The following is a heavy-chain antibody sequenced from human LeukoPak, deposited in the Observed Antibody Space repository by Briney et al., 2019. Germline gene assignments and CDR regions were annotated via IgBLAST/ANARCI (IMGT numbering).Heavy chain of an antibody. J-gene: IGHJ4*02. CDR2: IKSKTDVETT. CDR3: ARVRGDYYGSGSRDY. V-gene: IGHV3-15*01. CDR1: GFTFSNAW. Sequence: GGSLRLSCAASGFTFSNAWMSWVRQAPGKGLEWVGRIKSKTDVETTDYAAPVKGRFTISRDNAKNSLYLQMNSLRAEDTAVYYCARVRGDYYGSGSRDYWGQGTLVTVSS. D-gene: IGHD3-10*01.